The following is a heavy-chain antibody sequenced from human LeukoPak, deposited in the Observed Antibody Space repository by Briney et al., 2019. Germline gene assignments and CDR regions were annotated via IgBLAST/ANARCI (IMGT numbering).Heavy chain of an antibody. CDR3: ARDLSSSPYGVDV. CDR1: GYSISSGYY. Sequence: SETLSLTCTVSGYSISSGYYWGWIRQPPGKGLEWIGSIYHSGSTYYNPSLKSRVTISVDTSKNQFSLKLSSVTAADTAVYYCARDLSSSPYGVDVWGKGTTVTVSS. J-gene: IGHJ6*04. CDR2: IYHSGST. D-gene: IGHD6-6*01. V-gene: IGHV4-38-2*02.